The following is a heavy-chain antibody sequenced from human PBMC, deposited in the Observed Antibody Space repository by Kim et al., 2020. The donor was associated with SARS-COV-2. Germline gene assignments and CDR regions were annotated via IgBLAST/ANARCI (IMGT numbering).Heavy chain of an antibody. CDR2: IYPGDSDT. Sequence: GESLKISCKGSGYSFTSYWIGWVRQMPGKGLEWMGIIYPGDSDTRYSPSFQGQVTISADKSISTAYLQWSSLKASDTAMYYCATALYDFWSGSPVYYFDYWGQGTLVTVSS. CDR1: GYSFTSYW. V-gene: IGHV5-51*01. CDR3: ATALYDFWSGSPVYYFDY. J-gene: IGHJ4*02. D-gene: IGHD3-3*01.